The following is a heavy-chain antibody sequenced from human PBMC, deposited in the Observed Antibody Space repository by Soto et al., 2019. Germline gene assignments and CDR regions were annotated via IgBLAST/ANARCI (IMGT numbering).Heavy chain of an antibody. V-gene: IGHV4-30-4*01. Sequence: SETLSLTCTVSGGSISSGNYYWSWIRQPPGKGLEWIGFISYSGSAYYNPSLKSRVTISVDTSKNQFSLKLTSVTAADTAVYYYARDKITGLFDYWGQGTLVTVSS. CDR2: ISYSGSA. CDR3: ARDKITGLFDY. D-gene: IGHD2-8*02. CDR1: GGSISSGNYY. J-gene: IGHJ4*02.